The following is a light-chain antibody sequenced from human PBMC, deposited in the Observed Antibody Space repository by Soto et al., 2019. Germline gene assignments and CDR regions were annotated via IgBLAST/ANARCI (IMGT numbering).Light chain of an antibody. CDR1: QSISSY. V-gene: IGKV1-39*01. CDR3: QQSSSTPQT. Sequence: DIHMTQSPSSLSAPIGDGVTITSRASQSISSYLSWYQQKPGKAPKLLINVASTLQSGVPSRFSGSGSGTDFTLAISSLQPEDFATYYCQQSSSTPQTFGGGTKVDIK. CDR2: VAS. J-gene: IGKJ4*01.